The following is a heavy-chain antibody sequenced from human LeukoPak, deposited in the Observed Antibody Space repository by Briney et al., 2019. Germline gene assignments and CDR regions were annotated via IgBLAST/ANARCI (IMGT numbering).Heavy chain of an antibody. CDR3: ARGRGGYGDYPD. CDR1: GFTVSRNY. Sequence: PGGSLRLSCAASGFTVSRNYMSWVRQAPGKGLEWASVIYSGGNPYYADSVKGRFTISRDSFKNTLYLEMNTLRDEDTAVYYCARGRGGYGDYPDWGQGTLVTVSS. V-gene: IGHV3-66*01. D-gene: IGHD4-17*01. CDR2: IYSGGNP. J-gene: IGHJ4*02.